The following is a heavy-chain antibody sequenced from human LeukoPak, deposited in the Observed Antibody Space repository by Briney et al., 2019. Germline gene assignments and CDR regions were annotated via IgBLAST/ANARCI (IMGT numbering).Heavy chain of an antibody. D-gene: IGHD3-10*01. CDR1: GGPICSYY. Sequence: PSETLSLTCTVSGGPICSYYWLWIRQPPGKGLEWIGYLYYSGSTNYNPSLKGRVTISVDTSKNQFSLKLSSVTAADTAVYYCARQRPLWFGELFYYYYYMDVWGKGTTVTVSS. V-gene: IGHV4-59*01. CDR3: ARQRPLWFGELFYYYYYMDV. J-gene: IGHJ6*03. CDR2: LYYSGST.